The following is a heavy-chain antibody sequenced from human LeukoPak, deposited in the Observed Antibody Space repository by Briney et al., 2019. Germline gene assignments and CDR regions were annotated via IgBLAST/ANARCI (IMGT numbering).Heavy chain of an antibody. CDR3: TRGDPDY. V-gene: IGHV3-7*01. CDR2: INYGGSDK. Sequence: GGSLGLSCAASGFTLSAYWMQWVRQAPGKGPEWVANINYGGSDKYYVDSVMGRFTISRDNAKSSLYLQMDNLRVEDTAVYYCTRGDPDYWGQGTLVTVSS. D-gene: IGHD2-21*02. CDR1: GFTLSAYW. J-gene: IGHJ4*02.